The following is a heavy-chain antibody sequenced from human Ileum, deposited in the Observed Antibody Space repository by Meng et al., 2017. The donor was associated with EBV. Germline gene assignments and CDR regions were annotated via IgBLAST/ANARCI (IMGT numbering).Heavy chain of an antibody. CDR2: VYYTGRT. CDR3: ARVHSSSYYFYFDL. V-gene: IGHV4-39*07. J-gene: IGHJ4*02. CDR1: VASTSISDTR. Sequence: LPEPAPLVTHSSDPLSPASCVSVASTSISDTRWCWIRQSPGKGPEWIGTVYYTGRTYYNPSLESRLTILVDTSKNQFSLKLSSVTAADTAVYSCARVHSSSYYFYFDLWGQGSLVTVSS. D-gene: IGHD6-13*01.